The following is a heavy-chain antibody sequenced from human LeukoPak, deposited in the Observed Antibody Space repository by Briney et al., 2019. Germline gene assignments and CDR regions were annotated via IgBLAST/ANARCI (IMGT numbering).Heavy chain of an antibody. Sequence: SVKVSCKASGGTFSSYAISWVRQAPGQGLEWMGRIIPILGIANYAQQFQGRVTITADKSTSTAYMELSSLRSEDTAVYYCARDHARTQQLAYYYYYYGMDVWGQGTTVTVSS. CDR1: GGTFSSYA. J-gene: IGHJ6*02. CDR2: IIPILGIA. CDR3: ARDHARTQQLAYYYYYYGMDV. V-gene: IGHV1-69*04. D-gene: IGHD6-13*01.